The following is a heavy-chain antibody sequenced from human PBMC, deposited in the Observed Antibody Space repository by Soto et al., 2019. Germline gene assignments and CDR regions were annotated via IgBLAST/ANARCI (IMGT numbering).Heavy chain of an antibody. CDR2: IYYSGST. D-gene: IGHD3-10*01. V-gene: IGHV4-31*03. J-gene: IGHJ6*02. CDR1: GDSITGIGYY. CDR3: ARDTSLVRGVFGMDV. Sequence: SETLSLTCTVSGDSITGIGYYCSWIRQHPGKGLEWVGYIYYSGSTHYNPSLKSRLTISVATPKNQFSLKLTSVTAADTAVYYCARDTSLVRGVFGMDVWGQGTTVTVSS.